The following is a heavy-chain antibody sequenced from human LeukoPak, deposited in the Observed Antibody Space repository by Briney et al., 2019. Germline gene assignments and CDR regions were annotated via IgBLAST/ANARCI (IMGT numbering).Heavy chain of an antibody. D-gene: IGHD6-13*01. V-gene: IGHV3-53*01. CDR3: ARAQKAAAGRFDY. CDR1: GFTVSSYY. CDR2: IYSGGST. Sequence: GGSLRLSCAASGFTVSSYYMSWVRQAPGKGLEWVSVIYSGGSTYYEASVKGRLTISRDNSKNTLYLQMNSLRGEDTAVYYCARAQKAAAGRFDYWGQGTLVTVSS. J-gene: IGHJ4*02.